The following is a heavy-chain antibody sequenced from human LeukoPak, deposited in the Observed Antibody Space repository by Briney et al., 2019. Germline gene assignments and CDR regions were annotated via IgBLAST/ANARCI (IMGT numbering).Heavy chain of an antibody. J-gene: IGHJ3*02. Sequence: PSETLSLTCAVSGGSISSSNWWSWVRQPPGKGLEWIGEIYHSGSTNYNPSLKSRVTISVDKSKNQFSLKLSSVTAADTAVYYCASTPYCGGDCYSDAFDIWGQGTTVTVSS. CDR2: IYHSGST. CDR3: ASTPYCGGDCYSDAFDI. V-gene: IGHV4-4*02. CDR1: GGSISSSNW. D-gene: IGHD2-21*02.